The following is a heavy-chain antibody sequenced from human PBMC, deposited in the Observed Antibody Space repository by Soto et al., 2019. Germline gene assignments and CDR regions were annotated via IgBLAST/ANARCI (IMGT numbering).Heavy chain of an antibody. CDR2: IDNGGNT. CDR1: GFPFNINADFLY. J-gene: IGHJ4*02. D-gene: IGHD1-26*01. V-gene: IGHV4-39*01. CDR3: VKRSLLMAPT. Sequence: SDTLSLSCTVSGFPFNINADFLYLAWIRQPPGKGLEWIGSIDNGGNTHYNAPLKSRVIISADTSKNQFSLSLNSVTAADTAVYYCVKRSLLMAPTWGQGIQVTVSS.